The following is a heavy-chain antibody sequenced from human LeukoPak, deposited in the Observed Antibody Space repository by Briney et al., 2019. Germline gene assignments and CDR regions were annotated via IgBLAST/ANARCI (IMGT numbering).Heavy chain of an antibody. Sequence: ASVKVSCKASGYTFTAYYVHWMRQAPGQGLEWMGWINPNSGGTNYAQKFQGRVTMTRDTSISTAYMELSRLRSDDTAVYYCAREYYYDSSGLGYNWFDPWGQGTLVTVSS. D-gene: IGHD3-22*01. CDR2: INPNSGGT. CDR3: AREYYYDSSGLGYNWFDP. J-gene: IGHJ5*02. V-gene: IGHV1-2*02. CDR1: GYTFTAYY.